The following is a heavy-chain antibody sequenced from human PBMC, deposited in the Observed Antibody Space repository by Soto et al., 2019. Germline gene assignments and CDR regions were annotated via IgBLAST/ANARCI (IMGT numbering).Heavy chain of an antibody. CDR3: TGAYYDIDGYILDP. V-gene: IGHV4-34*01. J-gene: IGHJ5*02. CDR1: GGSFSDTY. CDR2: INHNTNT. D-gene: IGHD3-22*01. Sequence: SETLSLTCAVYGGSFSDTYWNWFRQPPGKGLEWIGEINHNTNTIYNPSLTSRVTISVDTSKNHFSLNLSSVTAADTAVYYCTGAYYDIDGYILDPWGQGTSVTVSS.